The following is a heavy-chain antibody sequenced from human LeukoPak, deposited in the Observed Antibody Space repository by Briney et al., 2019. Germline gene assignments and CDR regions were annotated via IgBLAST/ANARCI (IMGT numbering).Heavy chain of an antibody. CDR1: GGSISSGGYY. CDR2: IKQDGSET. V-gene: IGHV3-7*01. CDR3: ATYGFGGSWFDH. D-gene: IGHD2-15*01. J-gene: IGHJ5*02. Sequence: ETLSLTCTVSGGSISSGGYYWSWVRQAPGKGLEWVANIKQDGSETYYVDSVKGRFTISRDNAKNSLYLQMNSLRAEDTAAYYCATYGFGGSWFDHWGQGTLVTVSS.